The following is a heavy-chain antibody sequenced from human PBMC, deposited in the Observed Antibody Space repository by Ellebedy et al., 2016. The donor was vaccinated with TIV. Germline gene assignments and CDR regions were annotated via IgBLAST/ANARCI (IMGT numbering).Heavy chain of an antibody. D-gene: IGHD1-26*01. Sequence: GGSLRLXXAASGFTFSSYGMHWVRQAPGKGLEWVAVIWYDGSNKYYADSVKGRFTISRDNSKNTLYLQMNSLRAEDTAVYYCARGGSYYFDYWGQGTLVTVSS. V-gene: IGHV3-30*19. CDR1: GFTFSSYG. CDR3: ARGGSYYFDY. CDR2: IWYDGSNK. J-gene: IGHJ4*02.